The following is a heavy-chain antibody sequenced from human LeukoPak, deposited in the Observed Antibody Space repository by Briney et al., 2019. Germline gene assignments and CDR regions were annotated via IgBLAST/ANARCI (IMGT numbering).Heavy chain of an antibody. V-gene: IGHV1-2*07. J-gene: IGHJ4*02. D-gene: IGHD6-13*01. CDR2: INPKSGVT. CDR1: AFTDYY. Sequence: GASVKVSCRAFAFTDYYLHWVRQAPGQGLEWMGWINPKSGVTTYADKFQGRVTMTRDTSINTAHLHLSRLRSDDTAIYYCTRQLVGTWYFDYWGQGTLVSVSS. CDR3: TRQLVGTWYFDY.